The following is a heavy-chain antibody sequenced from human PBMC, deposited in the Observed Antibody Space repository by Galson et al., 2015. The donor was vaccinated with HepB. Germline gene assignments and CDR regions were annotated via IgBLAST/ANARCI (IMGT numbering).Heavy chain of an antibody. V-gene: IGHV3-23*01. CDR1: GFTFSSYA. J-gene: IGHJ4*02. D-gene: IGHD3-10*01. CDR3: AKVGMVRGERDY. CDR2: ISGSGGST. Sequence: SLRLSCAASGFTFSSYAMSWVRQAPGKGLEWVSAISGSGGSTYYADSVKGRFTISRDNSKNTLYLQMNSLRAEDTAVYYCAKVGMVRGERDYWGQGTLVTVSS.